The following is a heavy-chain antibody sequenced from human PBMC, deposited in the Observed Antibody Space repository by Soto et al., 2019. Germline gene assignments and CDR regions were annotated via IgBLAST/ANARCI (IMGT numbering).Heavy chain of an antibody. J-gene: IGHJ4*02. V-gene: IGHV1-18*04. Sequence: QIHLVQSGVEVRKPGASVNVSCKTSGYIFTNYGVSWVRQAPGEGLEVVGWISGYNGYPKYGQRFQGRVTLSTDTSTTTGYMELRNLRSDDTAVYYCARGSSGALYDYWGQGTLLTVSS. CDR3: ARGSSGALYDY. CDR2: ISGYNGYP. CDR1: GYIFTNYG.